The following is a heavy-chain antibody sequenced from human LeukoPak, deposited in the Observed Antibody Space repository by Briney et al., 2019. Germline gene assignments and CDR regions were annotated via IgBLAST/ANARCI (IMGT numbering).Heavy chain of an antibody. J-gene: IGHJ4*02. Sequence: ASVTVSCKVVAYDFTGYHIHWVRQATGQGPEWMGRLNPNTGHAVYAFKFQGRVTITRDTSSSTAYMEVTRLTSDDTALYYCAKDRDGADRIILWGQGTLVTVSS. D-gene: IGHD5-24*01. CDR3: AKDRDGADRIIL. CDR2: LNPNTGHA. CDR1: AYDFTGYH. V-gene: IGHV1-2*06.